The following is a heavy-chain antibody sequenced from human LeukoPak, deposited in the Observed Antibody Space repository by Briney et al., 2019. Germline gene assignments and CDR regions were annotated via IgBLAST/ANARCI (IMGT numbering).Heavy chain of an antibody. CDR2: INHSGST. V-gene: IGHV4-39*07. CDR1: GGSISSSSYY. J-gene: IGHJ4*02. Sequence: PSETLSLTCTVSGGSISSSSYYWGWIRQPPGKGLEWIGEINHSGSTNYNPSLKSRVTISVDTSKNQFSLKLSSVTAADTAVYYCARAGFQWLVRGDFDYWGQGTLVTVSS. D-gene: IGHD6-19*01. CDR3: ARAGFQWLVRGDFDY.